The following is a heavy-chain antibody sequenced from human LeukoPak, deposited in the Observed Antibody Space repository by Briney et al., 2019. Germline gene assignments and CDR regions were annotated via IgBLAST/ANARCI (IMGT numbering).Heavy chain of an antibody. CDR3: ARAVGGDGSGSL. CDR1: GDSISTYY. D-gene: IGHD3-10*01. Sequence: PSETLSLTCTVSGDSISTYYWSWIRQPPGKGLEWIGYIYYRVTSDYNPSLKSRVTMSVDMSTRQISLKLSSVAAADTAVYYCARAVGGDGSGSLWGPGTLVTVSS. J-gene: IGHJ4*02. CDR2: IYYRVTS. V-gene: IGHV4-59*01.